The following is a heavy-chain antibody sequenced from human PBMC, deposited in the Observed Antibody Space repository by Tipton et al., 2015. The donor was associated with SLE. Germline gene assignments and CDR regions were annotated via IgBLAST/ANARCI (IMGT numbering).Heavy chain of an antibody. D-gene: IGHD3-10*01. V-gene: IGHV3-33*01. J-gene: IGHJ4*02. CDR2: IWYDGGKK. CDR1: GFTFSSYA. CDR3: ALGGNGGSDFDY. Sequence: SLRLSCAASGFTFSSYAMHWVRQAPGKGLEWVALIWYDGGKKYYADSVKGRFTISRDNSKNTLFLQMDSLTADDTAIYYCALGGNGGSDFDYWGQGTLVTVSS.